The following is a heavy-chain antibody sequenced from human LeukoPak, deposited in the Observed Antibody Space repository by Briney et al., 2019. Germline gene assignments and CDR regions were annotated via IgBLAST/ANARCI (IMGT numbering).Heavy chain of an antibody. D-gene: IGHD3-16*01. CDR2: IYSGGST. V-gene: IGHV3-53*01. CDR1: GFTVSSNY. J-gene: IGHJ6*02. CDR3: ARDNVWGSSHYYYYGMDV. Sequence: GGSLRLSCAASGFTVSSNYMSWVRQAPGKGLEWVSVIYSGGSTYYADSVKGRFTISRDNSKNTLYLQMNSLRAEDTAVYYCARDNVWGSSHYYYYGMDVWGRGTTVTVSS.